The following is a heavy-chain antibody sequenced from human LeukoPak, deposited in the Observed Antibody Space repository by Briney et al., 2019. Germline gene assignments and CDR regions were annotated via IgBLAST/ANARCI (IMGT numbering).Heavy chain of an antibody. CDR1: GFIFSTYG. V-gene: IGHV3-30*02. J-gene: IGHJ5*01. Sequence: GGSLRLSCAASGFIFSTYGMHWVRQAPGKGLEWVAFIRYDGSTQYYADSVKGRFTISRDNSKSTLNLQMNSLRAEDTAVYYCAKDRADRYDTSGYYDSWGQGTLVTVSS. CDR3: AKDRADRYDTSGYYDS. D-gene: IGHD3-22*01. CDR2: IRYDGSTQ.